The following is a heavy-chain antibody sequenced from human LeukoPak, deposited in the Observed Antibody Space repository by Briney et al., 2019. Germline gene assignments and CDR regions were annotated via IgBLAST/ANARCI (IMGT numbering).Heavy chain of an antibody. J-gene: IGHJ4*02. V-gene: IGHV3-15*01. D-gene: IGHD6-13*01. CDR2: IKSKTDGGTT. CDR3: TTDSGSWYHNY. Sequence: GVSLRLFCTASVFTYNNAWMSWARHSRGEGVEGLVHIKSKTDGGTTDYAAPLKGRFTISRDDSKNTLYQQMNSLKTEDTAEYYCTTDSGSWYHNYWGQGTLVTVSS. CDR1: VFTYNNAW.